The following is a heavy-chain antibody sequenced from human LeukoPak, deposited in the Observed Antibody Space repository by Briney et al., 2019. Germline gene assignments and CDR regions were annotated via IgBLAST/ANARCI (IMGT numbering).Heavy chain of an antibody. V-gene: IGHV1-18*01. D-gene: IGHD3-9*01. CDR3: ASCPTLDWGGYCYYMDV. J-gene: IGHJ6*03. Sequence: ATVKVSCKASGYTFTSYGISWVRQAPGQGLEWMGWISAYNGNTNYAQKLQGRVTMTTDTSTSTAYMELRSLRSDDTAVYYCASCPTLDWGGYCYYMDVWGKGTTVTISS. CDR1: GYTFTSYG. CDR2: ISAYNGNT.